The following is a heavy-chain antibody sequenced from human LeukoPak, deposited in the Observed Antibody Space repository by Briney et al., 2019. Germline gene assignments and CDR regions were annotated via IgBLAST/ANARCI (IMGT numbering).Heavy chain of an antibody. J-gene: IGHJ6*03. CDR2: ISWDGGST. CDR3: AKGAARLSAYYYYYMDV. CDR1: GFTFDDYA. V-gene: IGHV3-43D*03. Sequence: GRSLRLSCTASGFTFDDYAMHWVRQAPGQGLEWVSLISWDGGSTYYADSVKGRFTISRDNSKNSLYLQMNSLRAEDTALYYCAKGAARLSAYYYYYMDVWGKGTTVTVSS. D-gene: IGHD3-16*01.